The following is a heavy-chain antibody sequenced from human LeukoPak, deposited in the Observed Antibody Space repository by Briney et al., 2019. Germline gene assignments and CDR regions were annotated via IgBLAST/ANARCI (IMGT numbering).Heavy chain of an antibody. CDR2: INSDGTST. CDR3: ATEYGGNRRASDI. Sequence: GGSLRLSCAGSGFTLSNYWIHWVRQAPGKGLVWVSRINSDGTSTIYADSVKGRFTISRDNAKNTLYPQMNSLRSEDTAVYYCATEYGGNRRASDIWGQGTMVTVSS. CDR1: GFTLSNYW. V-gene: IGHV3-74*01. D-gene: IGHD4-23*01. J-gene: IGHJ3*02.